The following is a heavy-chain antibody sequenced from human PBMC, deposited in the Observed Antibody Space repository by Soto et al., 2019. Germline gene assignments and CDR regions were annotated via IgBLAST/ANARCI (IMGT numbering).Heavy chain of an antibody. CDR2: ISAYNGNT. CDR1: GYTFTSYG. Sequence: QVQLVQSGAEVKKPGASVKVSCKASGYTFTSYGISWVRQAPGQGLEWMGWISAYNGNTNYAQKLQGSVTMTTYTSTSTAYMELRSLRSDDTSVYYCARDRRTTMVRGVDPLKYYMDVWGKGTTVTVSS. J-gene: IGHJ6*03. V-gene: IGHV1-18*01. D-gene: IGHD3-10*01. CDR3: ARDRRTTMVRGVDPLKYYMDV.